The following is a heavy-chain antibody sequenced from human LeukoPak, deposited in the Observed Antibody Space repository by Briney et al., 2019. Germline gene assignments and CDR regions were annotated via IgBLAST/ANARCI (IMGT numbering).Heavy chain of an antibody. V-gene: IGHV1-69*06. CDR3: ARGSSYDILTGYYS. Sequence: EASVKVSWKASGGTFSSYAISWVRQAPGQGLEWMGGIIPIFGTANYAQKFQGRVTITADKSTSTAYMELSSLRSEDTAVYYCARGSSYDILTGYYSWGQGTLVTVSS. J-gene: IGHJ4*02. CDR2: IIPIFGTA. D-gene: IGHD3-9*01. CDR1: GGTFSSYA.